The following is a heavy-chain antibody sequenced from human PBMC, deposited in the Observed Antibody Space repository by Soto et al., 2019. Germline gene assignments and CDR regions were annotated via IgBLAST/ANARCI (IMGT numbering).Heavy chain of an antibody. CDR2: IRSKADGVTT. CDR1: GFTFSRAW. V-gene: IGHV3-15*07. J-gene: IGHJ3*02. Sequence: EVQLVESGGGLVKPGGSLRLSCAASGFTFSRAWVNWVRLAPGKGLEWVGRIRSKADGVTTDYTAPVEGRFTVSRDDSKNTAYLQMNSLKTEDTAVYYCTTVSLHFWWGAFDIWGLGTMVTVSS. CDR3: TTVSLHFWWGAFDI. D-gene: IGHD2-8*02.